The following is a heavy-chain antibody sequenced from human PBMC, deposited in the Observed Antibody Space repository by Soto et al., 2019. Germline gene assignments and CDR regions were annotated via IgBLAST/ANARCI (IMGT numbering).Heavy chain of an antibody. J-gene: IGHJ6*02. Sequence: SVQVSCKASGGTFSSYAISWVRQAPGQGLEWMGGIIPIFGTANYAQKFQGRVTITADKSTSTAYMELSSLRSEDTAVYYCARSPVGDGYNYYYYYGMDVWGQGTTVTVSS. D-gene: IGHD5-12*01. CDR3: ARSPVGDGYNYYYYYGMDV. CDR1: GGTFSSYA. V-gene: IGHV1-69*06. CDR2: IIPIFGTA.